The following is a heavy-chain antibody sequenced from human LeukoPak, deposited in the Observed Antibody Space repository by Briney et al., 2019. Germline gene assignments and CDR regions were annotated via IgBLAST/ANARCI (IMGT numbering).Heavy chain of an antibody. CDR1: DGSISGDY. CDR3: ARQISRFLGWSAPFYMDV. V-gene: IGHV4-59*01. CDR2: IYVSGST. D-gene: IGHD3-3*01. Sequence: WESLSLTCTVSDGSISGDYWSWIRQPPGKGLEWIGYIYVSGSTNYNPSLKSRVTITVDTSKNQFSLKLSSVTAADTAVYHCARQISRFLGWSAPFYMDVWGKGTTVTVTS. J-gene: IGHJ6*03.